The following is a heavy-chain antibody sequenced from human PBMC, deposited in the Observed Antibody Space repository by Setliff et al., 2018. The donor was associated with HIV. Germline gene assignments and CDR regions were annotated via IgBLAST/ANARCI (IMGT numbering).Heavy chain of an antibody. J-gene: IGHJ4*02. CDR3: ATAKEHWLTEGGFDF. D-gene: IGHD6-19*01. CDR1: GYTFTAYY. Sequence: ASVKVSCKASGYTFTAYYLHWVRQAPGQGLEWMGWINPNSGGTDYAQKFRGRVTMTRDTSISTAYMGLSRLTSDDTAVYYCATAKEHWLTEGGFDFWGQGTLVTVSS. V-gene: IGHV1-2*02. CDR2: INPNSGGT.